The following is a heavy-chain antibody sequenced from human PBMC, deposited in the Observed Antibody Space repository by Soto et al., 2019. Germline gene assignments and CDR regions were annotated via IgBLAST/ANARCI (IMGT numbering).Heavy chain of an antibody. D-gene: IGHD2-2*01. V-gene: IGHV1-2*04. Sequence: ASVKVSCKASGYTFTGYYMHWVRQAPGQGLEWMGWINPNSGGTNYAQKFQGWVTMTGDTSISTAYMELSRLRSDDTAVYYCARDSCSTSYNWYDPWGQGTLVTVSS. CDR2: INPNSGGT. CDR1: GYTFTGYY. CDR3: ARDSCSTSYNWYDP. J-gene: IGHJ5*02.